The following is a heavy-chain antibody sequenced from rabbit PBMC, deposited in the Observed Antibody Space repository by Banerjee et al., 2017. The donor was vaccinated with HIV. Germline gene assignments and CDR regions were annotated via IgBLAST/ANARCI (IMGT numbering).Heavy chain of an antibody. Sequence: QQQLEESGGGLVKPGGTLTLTCTASGFSFSNIYWICWVRQAPGKGPEWIGCIYSGSSGSTYYASWAKGRFTISKTSSTTVTLQMTSLTAADTATYFCARTYGGDGGPWSYFNLWGQGTLVTVS. V-gene: IGHV1S45*01. CDR1: GFSFSNIYW. J-gene: IGHJ4*01. CDR2: IYSGSSGST. D-gene: IGHD4-2*01. CDR3: ARTYGGDGGPWSYFNL.